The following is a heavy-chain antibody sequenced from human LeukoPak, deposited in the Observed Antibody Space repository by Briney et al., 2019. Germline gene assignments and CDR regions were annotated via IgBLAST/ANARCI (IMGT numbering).Heavy chain of an antibody. CDR1: GFTFSNYG. CDR2: ISSSISSM. J-gene: IGHJ3*02. Sequence: PGGSLRLSCAASGFTFSNYGMNWVRQAPGKGLEWVSSISSSISSMLYADSMKGRFTISRDNAKNLLYLQMNSLRAEGTAVYYCARDSSAYYTFNIWGQGTMVTVSS. D-gene: IGHD3-22*01. V-gene: IGHV3-21*01. CDR3: ARDSSAYYTFNI.